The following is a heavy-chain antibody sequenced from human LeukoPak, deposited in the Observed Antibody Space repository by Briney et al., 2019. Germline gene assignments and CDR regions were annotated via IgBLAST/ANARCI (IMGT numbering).Heavy chain of an antibody. V-gene: IGHV3-11*01. J-gene: IGHJ4*02. D-gene: IGHD6-13*01. CDR3: ASTEAAAGTMDY. CDR2: ISSSGSTI. Sequence: PGGSLRLSCAASGFTFSDYYMSWIRQAPGKGLEWVSYISSSGSTIYYADSVKGRFTISRDNVKNSLYLQMNSLRAEDTAVYYRASTEAAAGTMDYWGQGTLVTVSS. CDR1: GFTFSDYY.